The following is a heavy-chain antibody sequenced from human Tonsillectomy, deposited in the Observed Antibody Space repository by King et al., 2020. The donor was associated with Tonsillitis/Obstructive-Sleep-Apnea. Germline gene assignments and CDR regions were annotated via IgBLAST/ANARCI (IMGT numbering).Heavy chain of an antibody. CDR3: ATGGYGDYTIPLAQY. CDR1: GFTFSSYR. Sequence: VQLVESGGGVVQPGRSLRLSCAASGFTFSSYRMHWVRQAPGKGLEWVAIIWYDGSNKYYADSVKGRFTISRDNSKNPLYLQMNSLRADDTAVYYCATGGYGDYTIPLAQYWRQGTLVTVSS. J-gene: IGHJ4*02. CDR2: IWYDGSNK. V-gene: IGHV3-33*01. D-gene: IGHD4-17*01.